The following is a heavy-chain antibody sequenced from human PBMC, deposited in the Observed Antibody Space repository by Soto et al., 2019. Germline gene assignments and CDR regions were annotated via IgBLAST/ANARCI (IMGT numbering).Heavy chain of an antibody. Sequence: PSGTLALTCAAYGGSFSGYYWSWIRQPPGKGLEWIGEINHSGSTNYNPSLKSRVTISVDTSKNQFSLKLSSVTAADTAVYYCARVAYCSSTSCPDGFDPWGQGTLVTVSS. CDR2: INHSGST. V-gene: IGHV4-34*01. CDR3: ARVAYCSSTSCPDGFDP. CDR1: GGSFSGYY. J-gene: IGHJ5*02. D-gene: IGHD2-2*01.